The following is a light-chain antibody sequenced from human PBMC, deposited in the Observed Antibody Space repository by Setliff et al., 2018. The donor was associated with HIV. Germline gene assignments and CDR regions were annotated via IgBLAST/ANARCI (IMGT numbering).Light chain of an antibody. V-gene: IGLV2-14*03. CDR3: SSYTSSNTYV. CDR2: DVS. CDR1: SSDVGSYNF. J-gene: IGLJ1*01. Sequence: SVLTQPASVSGSPGQSITISCSGSSSDVGSYNFVSWYQQHPGKAPKLMIYDVSKRPSGVSNRFSGSESGNTASLTISGLRAEDEADYYCSSYTSSNTYVFGTGTKVTVL.